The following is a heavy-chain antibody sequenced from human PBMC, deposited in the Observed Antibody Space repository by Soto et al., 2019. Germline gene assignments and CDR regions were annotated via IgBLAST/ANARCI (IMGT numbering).Heavy chain of an antibody. CDR2: IYYSGST. J-gene: IGHJ4*02. Sequence: ASETLPLTCTVSGGSISSGAYYWSCIPQHPGKGLEWIGYIYYSGSTYYNPSLKSRVTISVDTSKNQFSLKLSSVTAADTAVYYCARTPITGTDFDYWGQGTLVTVSS. V-gene: IGHV4-31*03. CDR3: ARTPITGTDFDY. D-gene: IGHD1-20*01. CDR1: GGSISSGAYY.